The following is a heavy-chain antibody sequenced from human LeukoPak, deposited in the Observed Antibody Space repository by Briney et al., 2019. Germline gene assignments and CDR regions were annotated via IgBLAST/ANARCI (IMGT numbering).Heavy chain of an antibody. J-gene: IGHJ4*02. CDR3: AEGAKSGLHY. D-gene: IGHD6-25*01. Sequence: ASAKVSCKASGYDFISYGFTWVRQAPGRGLEWMGWISAYNGNTYYAPSLQARVSMTTDASASTVSVEVRSLTPDDTAVYYCAEGAKSGLHYWGQGTLVTVSS. CDR2: ISAYNGNT. CDR1: GYDFISYG. V-gene: IGHV1-18*01.